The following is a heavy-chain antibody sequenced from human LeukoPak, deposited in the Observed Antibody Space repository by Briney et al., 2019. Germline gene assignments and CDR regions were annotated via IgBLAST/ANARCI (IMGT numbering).Heavy chain of an antibody. V-gene: IGHV3-23*01. CDR3: AKDPLGSSSKNWSAP. CDR2: ISGSGGST. CDR1: GFTFSSYA. J-gene: IGHJ5*02. Sequence: GGSLRLSCAASGFTFSSYAMSWVRQAPGKGLEWVSAISGSGGSTYYADSVKGRFTISRDNSKNTLYLQMNSLRAEDTAVYYCAKDPLGSSSKNWSAPWGQGTLVTVPS. D-gene: IGHD6-13*01.